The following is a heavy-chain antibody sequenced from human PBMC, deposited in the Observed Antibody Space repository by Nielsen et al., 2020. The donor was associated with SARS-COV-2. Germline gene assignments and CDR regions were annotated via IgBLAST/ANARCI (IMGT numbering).Heavy chain of an antibody. CDR3: ATPRPSYYYDSSGYGWGMDV. CDR2: ISWNSGSI. V-gene: IGHV3-9*01. J-gene: IGHJ6*02. CDR1: GFTFDDYA. D-gene: IGHD3-22*01. Sequence: SLKISCAASGFTFDDYAMHWVRQAPGKGLEWVSGISWNSGSIGYADSVKGRFTISRDNAKNSLYLQMNSLRAEDTAVYYCATPRPSYYYDSSGYGWGMDVWGQGTTVTVSS.